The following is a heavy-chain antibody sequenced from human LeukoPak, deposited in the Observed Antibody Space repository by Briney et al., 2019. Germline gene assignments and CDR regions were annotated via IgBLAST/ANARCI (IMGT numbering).Heavy chain of an antibody. CDR1: GLTFSSYG. J-gene: IGHJ4*02. CDR3: TTDFGY. Sequence: GGSLRLSWAASGLTFSSYGMSWVRQAPGKGLEWVSDISGSGGSTYYADSVKGRFTISRDNSKNTLYLQMNSLKSEDTAVYYCTTDFGYWGQGTLVTVSS. V-gene: IGHV3-23*01. CDR2: ISGSGGST.